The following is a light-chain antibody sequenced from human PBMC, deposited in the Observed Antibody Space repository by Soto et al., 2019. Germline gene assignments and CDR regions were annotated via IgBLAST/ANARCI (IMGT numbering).Light chain of an antibody. CDR2: NNN. Sequence: QAVVTQPPSVSGAPGQRVTISCTGSSSNIGAGYDVHWYQQVPGTAPKLLIHNNNNRPSGVPDRFSGSKSGTSASLAISGLQAEDEADYYCQSYDNSLTGSLFGGGTKLTVL. CDR3: QSYDNSLTGSL. CDR1: SSNIGAGYD. V-gene: IGLV1-40*01. J-gene: IGLJ2*01.